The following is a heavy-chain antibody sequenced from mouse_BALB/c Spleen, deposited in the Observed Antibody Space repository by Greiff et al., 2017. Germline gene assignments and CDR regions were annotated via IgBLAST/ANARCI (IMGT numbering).Heavy chain of an antibody. CDR3: TVVYAMDY. J-gene: IGHJ4*01. D-gene: IGHD1-1*01. V-gene: IGHV14-4*02. Sequence: EVQLVESGAELVRPGASVKLSCTASGFTITGYYMHWVKQRPGQGLEWIGWIDPENGDTEYAAKFQGKATMTADTSSNTAYLQLSSLTSEDTAVYYCTVVYAMDYWGQGTSVTVSA. CDR2: IDPENGDT. CDR1: GFTITGYY.